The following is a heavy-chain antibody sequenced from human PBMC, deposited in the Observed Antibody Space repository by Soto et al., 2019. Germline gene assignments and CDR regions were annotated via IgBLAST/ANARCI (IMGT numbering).Heavy chain of an antibody. CDR2: IYYSGSP. D-gene: IGHD2-2*02. V-gene: IGHV4-61*01. J-gene: IGHJ6*02. CDR3: ARVAVVVPAAIGDAFGAGMDV. CDR1: GGSVSSGSYY. Sequence: QVQLQESVPGLVKPSETLSPTCTVSGGSVSSGSYYWSWIRQPPGKGLEWMGYIYYSGSPNYNPSLKTRVTISVDTSKIPISLTLISVTAADTAVYYCARVAVVVPAAIGDAFGAGMDVWGQGTTVTVSS.